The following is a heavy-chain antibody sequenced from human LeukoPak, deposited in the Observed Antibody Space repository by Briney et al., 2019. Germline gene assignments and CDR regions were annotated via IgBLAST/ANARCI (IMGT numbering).Heavy chain of an antibody. CDR1: GFTFSSYG. Sequence: AGGSLRLSCAASGFTFSSYGMHWVRQAPGKGLEWVAVISYDGSNKYYADSVKGRFTISRDNSKNTLYLQMNSLRAEDTAVYYCARDGRLWIQLWFFDYWGQGTLVTVSS. J-gene: IGHJ4*02. CDR3: ARDGRLWIQLWFFDY. CDR2: ISYDGSNK. D-gene: IGHD5-18*01. V-gene: IGHV3-30*03.